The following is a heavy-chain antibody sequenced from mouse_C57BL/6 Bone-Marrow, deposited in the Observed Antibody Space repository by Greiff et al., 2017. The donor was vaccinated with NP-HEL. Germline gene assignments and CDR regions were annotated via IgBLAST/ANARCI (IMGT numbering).Heavy chain of an antibody. D-gene: IGHD1-1*01. CDR3: ARNHLNYYGSSPHWYFDV. CDR1: GFTFSDYY. Sequence: EVKLVESEGGLVQPGSSMKLSCTASGFTFSDYYMAWVRQVPEKGLEWVANINYDGSSTYYLDSLKSRFIISRDNAKNILYLQMSSLKSEDTATYYCARNHLNYYGSSPHWYFDVWGTGTTVTVSS. V-gene: IGHV5-16*01. J-gene: IGHJ1*03. CDR2: INYDGSST.